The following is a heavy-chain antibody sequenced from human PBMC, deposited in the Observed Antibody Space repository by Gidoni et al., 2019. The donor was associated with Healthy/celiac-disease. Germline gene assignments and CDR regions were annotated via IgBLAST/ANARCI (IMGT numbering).Heavy chain of an antibody. CDR3: ASAPRFGYGSGSYIY. CDR2: ITHSGST. V-gene: IGHV4-34*01. D-gene: IGHD3-10*01. CDR1: RGSFSGYY. Sequence: QVQLQQWGAGLLQPSETLSLPCAVYRGSFSGYYWSWIRQPPGKGLEWIGEITHSGSTNYNPSLKSGVTISVDTAKNQFSLKLSSVTAADTAVYYCASAPRFGYGSGSYIYWGQGTLVTVSS. J-gene: IGHJ4*02.